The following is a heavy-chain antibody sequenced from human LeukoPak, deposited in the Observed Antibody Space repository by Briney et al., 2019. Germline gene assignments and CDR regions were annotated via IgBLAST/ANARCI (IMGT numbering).Heavy chain of an antibody. J-gene: IGHJ4*02. CDR2: IYTSGST. CDR3: ARVPGYCSSTSCHTADY. D-gene: IGHD2-2*01. V-gene: IGHV4-61*02. Sequence: SQTLSLTCTVSGGSISSGSYYWSWIRQPAGKGLEWIGRIYTSGSTNYNPSLKSRVTISVDTSKNQFSLKLSSVTAADTAVYYCARVPGYCSSTSCHTADYWGQGTLVTVSS. CDR1: GGSISSGSYY.